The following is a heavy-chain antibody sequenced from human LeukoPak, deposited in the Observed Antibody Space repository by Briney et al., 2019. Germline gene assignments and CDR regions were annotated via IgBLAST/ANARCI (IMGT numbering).Heavy chain of an antibody. CDR1: GYTFGDYY. J-gene: IGHJ4*02. V-gene: IGHV1-2*02. Sequence: ASVNLSSKASGYTFGDYYMHWVRQAPGQGLEWMGWINPNSGDTHYAQMFQGRVTMTRDTSINAAYMELRRVRSDDTAVYYCAKSAQYSSGWFTGCFAYWGQGSLVTVSS. CDR2: INPNSGDT. D-gene: IGHD6-13*01. CDR3: AKSAQYSSGWFTGCFAY.